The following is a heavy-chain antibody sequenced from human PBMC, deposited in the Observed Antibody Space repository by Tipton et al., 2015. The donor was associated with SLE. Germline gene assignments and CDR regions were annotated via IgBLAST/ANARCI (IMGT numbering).Heavy chain of an antibody. CDR3: AKDTAMESDYYGMDV. D-gene: IGHD5-18*01. Sequence: SLRLSCAASGFTFSSYAMSWVRQAPGKGLEWVSAISGSGGSTYYADSVKGRFTISRDNSKNTLYPQMNSLRAEDTAVYYCAKDTAMESDYYGMDVWGQGTTVTVSS. CDR1: GFTFSSYA. J-gene: IGHJ6*02. V-gene: IGHV3-23*01. CDR2: ISGSGGST.